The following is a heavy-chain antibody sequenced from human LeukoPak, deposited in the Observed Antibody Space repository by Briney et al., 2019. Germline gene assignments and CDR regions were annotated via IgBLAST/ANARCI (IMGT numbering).Heavy chain of an antibody. V-gene: IGHV3-23*01. CDR2: ISGSGGST. Sequence: GGSLRLSCAASGFTFSSYAMSWVRQAPGKGLEWVSAISGSGGSTYYADSVKGRFTISRDNSKNTLYLQMNSLRAEDTAVYYCAIGYCSGGSCYSPEYFQYWGQGTLVTVSS. D-gene: IGHD2-15*01. J-gene: IGHJ1*01. CDR3: AIGYCSGGSCYSPEYFQY. CDR1: GFTFSSYA.